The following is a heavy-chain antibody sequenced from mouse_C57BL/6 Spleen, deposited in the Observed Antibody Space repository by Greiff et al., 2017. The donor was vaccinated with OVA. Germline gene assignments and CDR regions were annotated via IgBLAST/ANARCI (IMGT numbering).Heavy chain of an antibody. Sequence: QVQLQQPGTELVKPGASVKLSCKASGYTFTSYCMHWVKPRPGQGLEWIGNINPSNGGTNYNEKFKSKATLTVDNSSSTAYMQLSSLTSEDSAVYYCARGENMVYDYIYYYAMDYWGQGTSVTVSS. J-gene: IGHJ4*01. V-gene: IGHV1-53*01. D-gene: IGHD2-4*01. CDR1: GYTFTSYC. CDR2: INPSNGGT. CDR3: ARGENMVYDYIYYYAMDY.